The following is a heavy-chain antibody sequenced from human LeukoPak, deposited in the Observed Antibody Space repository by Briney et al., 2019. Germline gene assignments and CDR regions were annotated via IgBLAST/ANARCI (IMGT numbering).Heavy chain of an antibody. Sequence: ASVRVSFTASVYTFTVYYMRWVRQAPGQRREWMGWISPNSGGTTYARRFQGRVAMTGDTSISTAYMEASGLRSVEQAIYYCAREYGDFKASWIDRWGQGTLVIVSS. J-gene: IGHJ5*02. CDR3: AREYGDFKASWIDR. V-gene: IGHV1-2*02. CDR2: ISPNSGGT. CDR1: VYTFTVYY. D-gene: IGHD4-17*01.